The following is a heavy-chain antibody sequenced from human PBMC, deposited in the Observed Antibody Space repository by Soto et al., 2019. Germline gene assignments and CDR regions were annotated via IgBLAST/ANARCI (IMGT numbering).Heavy chain of an antibody. Sequence: QVQLVQSGAEVKKPGSSVKVSCKASGGTFSSYTISWVRQAPGQGLEWMGRIIPILGIANYAQKFQGRVTITAGKSTSTAYMELSSLRSEDTAVYFCATDAATPFAYWGQGTLVTVSS. CDR2: IIPILGIA. D-gene: IGHD2-15*01. CDR1: GGTFSSYT. J-gene: IGHJ4*02. V-gene: IGHV1-69*08. CDR3: ATDAATPFAY.